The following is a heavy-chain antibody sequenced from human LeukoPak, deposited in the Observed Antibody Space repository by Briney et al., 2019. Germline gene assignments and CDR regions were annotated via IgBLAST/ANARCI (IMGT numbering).Heavy chain of an antibody. CDR1: GFRFSTYG. Sequence: GGSLRLSCAASGFRFSTYGMHWVRQAPGKGPEWVAVIWSDGSNKYYSDSLKGRFTISRDNSKNTLYLQMNSLRADDTAIYYCARDPVENSRSSDLYYFHYWGQGTLVTVSS. CDR3: ARDPVENSRSSDLYYFHY. CDR2: IWSDGSNK. D-gene: IGHD6-6*01. J-gene: IGHJ4*02. V-gene: IGHV3-33*01.